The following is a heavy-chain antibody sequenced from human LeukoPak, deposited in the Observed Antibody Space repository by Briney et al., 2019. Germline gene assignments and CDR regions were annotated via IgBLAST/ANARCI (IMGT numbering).Heavy chain of an antibody. Sequence: GGSLRLSCAASGFTFTNAWMTWVRQAPGKGLEWVAVISYDGSNKYYADSVKGRFTISRDNSKNTLYLQMNSLRAEDTAVYYCAKSVPDGYFDYWGQGTLVTVSS. J-gene: IGHJ4*02. CDR1: GFTFTNAW. CDR2: ISYDGSNK. D-gene: IGHD1-14*01. CDR3: AKSVPDGYFDY. V-gene: IGHV3-30*18.